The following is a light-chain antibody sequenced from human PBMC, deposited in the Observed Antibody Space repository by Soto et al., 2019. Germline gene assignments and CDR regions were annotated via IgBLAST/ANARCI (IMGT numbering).Light chain of an antibody. CDR2: RNN. CDR1: NSNTGNNN. V-gene: IGLV1-44*01. J-gene: IGLJ2*01. CDR3: AAWDDSRSGVV. Sequence: QSVLTQAPSGSGPPGQRVTISCSGSNSNTGNNNVNWYQMVPGTAPKLLIYRNNQRPSGVPDRFSASKSGTSASLAISGLRSEDEADYYCAAWDDSRSGVVFGGGTKLTVL.